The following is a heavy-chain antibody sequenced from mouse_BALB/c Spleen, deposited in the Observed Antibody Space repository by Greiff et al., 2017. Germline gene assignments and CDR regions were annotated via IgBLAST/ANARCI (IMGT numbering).Heavy chain of an antibody. CDR3: ARGGVWLRPFDY. CDR1: GFSLTSYG. Sequence: VKLMESGPGLVAPSQSLSITCTVSGFSLTSYGVHWVRQPPGKGLEWLGVIWAGGSTNYNSALMSRLSISKDNSKSQVFLKMNSLQTDDTAMYYCARGGVWLRPFDYWGQGTTLTVSS. J-gene: IGHJ2*01. D-gene: IGHD2-2*01. CDR2: IWAGGST. V-gene: IGHV2-9*02.